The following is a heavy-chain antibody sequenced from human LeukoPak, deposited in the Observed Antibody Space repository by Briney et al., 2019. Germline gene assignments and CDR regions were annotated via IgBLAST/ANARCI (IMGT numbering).Heavy chain of an antibody. D-gene: IGHD5-12*01. V-gene: IGHV1-2*02. CDR1: GYTFTGYY. J-gene: IGHJ4*02. CDR2: INPNSGGT. CDR3: AKTRPSGYIDY. Sequence: ASVKVSCKASGYTFTGYYMHWVRQAPGQGLEWMGWINPNSGGTNYAQKFQGRVTITRNTSISTAYMELSSLRSEDTAVYYCAKTRPSGYIDYWGQGTLVTVSS.